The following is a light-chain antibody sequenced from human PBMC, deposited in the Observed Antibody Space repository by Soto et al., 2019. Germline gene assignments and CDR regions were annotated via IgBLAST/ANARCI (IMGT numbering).Light chain of an antibody. V-gene: IGKV3-11*01. Sequence: EIVLTQSPATLSLSPGERATLSCRASQSVSKYLAWYQQKPGQAPRLLIHDASNRATGIPARFSGSGSGTDFTLTISSLEPEDFGVYYCPWGRNWPQITFGGGTKVEIK. CDR3: PWGRNWPQIT. J-gene: IGKJ4*01. CDR1: QSVSKY. CDR2: DAS.